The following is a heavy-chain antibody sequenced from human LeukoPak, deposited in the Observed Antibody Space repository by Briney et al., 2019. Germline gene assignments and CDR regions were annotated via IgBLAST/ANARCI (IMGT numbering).Heavy chain of an antibody. CDR2: IYYSGST. CDR3: ARKANGDYLQSAFDI. CDR1: GGPISSYY. J-gene: IGHJ3*02. V-gene: IGHV4-59*08. Sequence: PSETLSLTCTVSGGPISSYYWSWIRQPPGKGLEWIGYIYYSGSTNYNPSLKSRVTISVDTSKNQFSLKLSSVTAADTAVYYCARKANGDYLQSAFDIWGQGTMVTVSS. D-gene: IGHD4-17*01.